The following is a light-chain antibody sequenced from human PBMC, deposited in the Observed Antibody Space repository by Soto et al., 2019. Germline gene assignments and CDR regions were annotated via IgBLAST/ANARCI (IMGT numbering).Light chain of an antibody. Sequence: DIVMTQSPDSLAVSLGERATINCKSSQSVLYSSNNKNYLAWYQQKPGQPPKLLIYWASTRESGVPDRFSGSGSGTDFTLTISSLQAEDVAVYCCQQYYNTPPTFGQGTKLEIK. CDR3: QQYYNTPPT. J-gene: IGKJ2*01. CDR2: WAS. V-gene: IGKV4-1*01. CDR1: QSVLYSSNNKNY.